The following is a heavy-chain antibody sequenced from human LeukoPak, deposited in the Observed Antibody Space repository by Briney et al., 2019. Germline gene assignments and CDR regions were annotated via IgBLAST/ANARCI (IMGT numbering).Heavy chain of an antibody. Sequence: GGSLRLSCAASGFIFSNYAMSWVRQAPGKGLEWVSVISGSVGSTYYADSVKGRFTISRDNSKNTLYLQMNSLRAEDTAVYYCAKALYSSSGYYPFDYWGQGTLVTVSS. V-gene: IGHV3-23*01. J-gene: IGHJ4*02. CDR3: AKALYSSSGYYPFDY. D-gene: IGHD3-22*01. CDR2: ISGSVGST. CDR1: GFIFSNYA.